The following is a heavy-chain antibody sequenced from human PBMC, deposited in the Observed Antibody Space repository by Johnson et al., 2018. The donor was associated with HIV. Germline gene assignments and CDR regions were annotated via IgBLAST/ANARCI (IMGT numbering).Heavy chain of an antibody. Sequence: VQLVESGGGVVRPGGSLRLSCAASGFRFDDHGMSWVRQAPGKGLEWVAIIYQDGSEKYYLDPVKGRFTISRDNAKDSLYLQMNSLRAEDTAVYYCARDGYYYDGSGYHAFHIWGQGTMVTVSS. V-gene: IGHV3-7*01. D-gene: IGHD3-22*01. CDR3: ARDGYYYDGSGYHAFHI. CDR1: GFRFDDHG. CDR2: IYQDGSEK. J-gene: IGHJ3*02.